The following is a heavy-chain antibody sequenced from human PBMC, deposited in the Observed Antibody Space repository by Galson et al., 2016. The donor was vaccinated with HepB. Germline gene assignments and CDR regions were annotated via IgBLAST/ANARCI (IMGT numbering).Heavy chain of an antibody. J-gene: IGHJ4*02. Sequence: TLSLTCTVSGGSISSGGYYWSWIRQHPGKGLEWIGYIYYSGSTYYTPSLKSRVIISVDTSKNQFSLKLTSVTAADTAVYYCARDRADLHDYGEHEKGDWYYFDYWGQGTPVTVSS. V-gene: IGHV4-31*03. CDR2: IYYSGST. CDR1: GGSISSGGYY. CDR3: ARDRADLHDYGEHEKGDWYYFDY. D-gene: IGHD4-17*01.